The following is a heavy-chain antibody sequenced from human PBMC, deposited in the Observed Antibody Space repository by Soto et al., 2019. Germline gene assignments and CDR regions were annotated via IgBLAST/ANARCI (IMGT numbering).Heavy chain of an antibody. CDR1: GGSFSGSY. CDR2: INHSGST. J-gene: IGHJ4*02. V-gene: IGHV4-34*01. D-gene: IGHD3-22*01. CDR3: ARGGTMIVVVSSYYFDY. Sequence: WETLSLTCAVYGGSFSGSYWSWIRQPPGKGLEWIGEINHSGSTNYNPSLKSRVTISVDTSKNQFSLKLSSVTAADTAVYYCARGGTMIVVVSSYYFDYWGQGTLVTVSS.